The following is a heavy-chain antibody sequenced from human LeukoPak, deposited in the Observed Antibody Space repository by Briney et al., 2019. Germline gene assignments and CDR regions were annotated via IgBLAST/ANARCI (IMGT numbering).Heavy chain of an antibody. CDR2: IYTSGST. Sequence: SETLSLTCTVSGGSISSYHWSWIRQPAGKGLEWIGRIYTSGSTNYNPSLKSRVTMSVDTSKNQFSLKLSSVTAADTAVYYCARLNVLLWFGELLFWFDPWGQGTLVTVSS. J-gene: IGHJ5*02. CDR3: ARLNVLLWFGELLFWFDP. CDR1: GGSISSYH. D-gene: IGHD3-10*01. V-gene: IGHV4-4*07.